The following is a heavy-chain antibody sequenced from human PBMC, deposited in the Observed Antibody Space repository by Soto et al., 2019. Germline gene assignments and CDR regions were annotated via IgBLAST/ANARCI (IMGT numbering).Heavy chain of an antibody. J-gene: IGHJ4*02. D-gene: IGHD3-22*01. CDR3: AKDHDSSGYSLDY. Sequence: GGSLRLSCAASGFTCSSYGMHWVRQAPGKGLEWVAVISYDGSNKYYADSVKGRFTISRDNSKNTLYLQMNSLRAEDTAVYYCAKDHDSSGYSLDYWGQGALVTVSS. CDR1: GFTCSSYG. CDR2: ISYDGSNK. V-gene: IGHV3-30*18.